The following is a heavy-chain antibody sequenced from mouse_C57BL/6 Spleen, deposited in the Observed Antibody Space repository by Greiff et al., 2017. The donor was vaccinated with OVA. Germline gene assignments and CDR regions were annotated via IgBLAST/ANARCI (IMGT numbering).Heavy chain of an antibody. D-gene: IGHD2-3*01. CDR3: ASPYDGPLYWYFDV. V-gene: IGHV7-3*01. CDR1: GFTFTDYY. Sequence: EVMLVESGGGLVQPGGSLSLSCAASGFTFTDYYMSWVRQPPGKALEWLGFIRNKANGYTTEYSASVKGRFTISRDNSQSILYLQMNALRAEDSATYYCASPYDGPLYWYFDVWGTGTTVTVSS. J-gene: IGHJ1*03. CDR2: IRNKANGYTT.